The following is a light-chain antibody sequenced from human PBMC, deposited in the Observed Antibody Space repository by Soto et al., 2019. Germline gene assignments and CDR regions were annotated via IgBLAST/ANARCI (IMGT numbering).Light chain of an antibody. Sequence: QSVLTQPPSVSGAPGQRVTLSCTGNSSNIGAGYDVHWYQQLPGTAPKLLIYNYNNRPSGVPDRFSGSKSGSSASLAITGLQAEDEADYYCQSYDISLGGSGVFGGGTKVTVL. CDR1: SSNIGAGYD. CDR3: QSYDISLGGSGV. V-gene: IGLV1-40*01. J-gene: IGLJ3*02. CDR2: NYN.